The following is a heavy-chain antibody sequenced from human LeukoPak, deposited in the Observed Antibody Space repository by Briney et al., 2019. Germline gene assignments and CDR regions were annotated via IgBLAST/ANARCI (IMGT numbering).Heavy chain of an antibody. V-gene: IGHV5-51*01. CDR3: ARPLQGIVGATGFDY. J-gene: IGHJ4*02. D-gene: IGHD1-26*01. CDR1: EYSFATYW. Sequence: GESLKISCQGSEYSFATYWIAWLRQMPGKGLEWMGIIYPSDSDTRYSPSFQGQVTISADKSIKTAYLQWCSLKASDTAMYYCARPLQGIVGATGFDYWGQGTLVTVSS. CDR2: IYPSDSDT.